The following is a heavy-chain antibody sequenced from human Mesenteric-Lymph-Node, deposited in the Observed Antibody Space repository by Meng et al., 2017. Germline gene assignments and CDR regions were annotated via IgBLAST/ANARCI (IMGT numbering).Heavy chain of an antibody. D-gene: IGHD1-1*01. V-gene: IGHV3-23*01. CDR3: DLEFDY. CDR2: ISGSGGST. J-gene: IGHJ4*02. CDR1: GFTFDDYA. Sequence: GESLKISCAASGFTFDDYAMHWVRQAPGKGLEWVSAISGSGGSTYYADSVKGRFTISRDNSKNTLYLQMNSLRAEDTAVYYCDLEFDYWGQGTLVPVS.